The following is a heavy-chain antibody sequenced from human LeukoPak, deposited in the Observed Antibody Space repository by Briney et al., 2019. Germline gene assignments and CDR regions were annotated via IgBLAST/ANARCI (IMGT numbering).Heavy chain of an antibody. Sequence: SETLSLTCTVSGGSLLRSSYYWGWIRQPPGKGLEWIGSIYFGGSTFYNPSLKSRVTISVDTSKNQFSLRLSSVTAADTAVYYCARHGPSNLYDSQNWGQGTLVTVSS. CDR2: IYFGGST. CDR3: ARHGPSNLYDSQN. CDR1: GGSLLRSSYY. D-gene: IGHD3-22*01. J-gene: IGHJ4*02. V-gene: IGHV4-39*01.